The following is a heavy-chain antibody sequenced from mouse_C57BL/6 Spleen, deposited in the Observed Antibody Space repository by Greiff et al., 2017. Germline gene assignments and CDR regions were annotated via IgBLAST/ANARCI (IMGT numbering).Heavy chain of an antibody. Sequence: QVQLQQSGAELVKPGASVKISCKASGYAFSSYWMHWVKQRPGKGLEWIGQIYPGDGDTNYNGKFKGKATLTADKSSSTAYMQLSSLTSSDSAVDYCARSTTVEDWFAYWGKGTLVTVSA. V-gene: IGHV1-80*01. CDR1: GYAFSSYW. CDR2: IYPGDGDT. D-gene: IGHD1-1*01. J-gene: IGHJ3*01. CDR3: ARSTTVEDWFAY.